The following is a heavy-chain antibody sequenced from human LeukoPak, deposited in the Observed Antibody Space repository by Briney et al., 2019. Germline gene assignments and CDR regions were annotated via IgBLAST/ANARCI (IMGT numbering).Heavy chain of an antibody. CDR2: IYYSGST. V-gene: IGHV4-59*01. Sequence: PSETLSLTCTVSGGSISSYYWSWILQPPPKELEWIGYIYYSGSTNYNPPLKSRVTISVDTSKNQFYLKLSSVTAADTAVYYCARSFGGSGSYSGDNWFDPWGQGTLVTVSS. CDR3: ARSFGGSGSYSGDNWFDP. CDR1: GGSISSYY. J-gene: IGHJ5*02. D-gene: IGHD3-10*01.